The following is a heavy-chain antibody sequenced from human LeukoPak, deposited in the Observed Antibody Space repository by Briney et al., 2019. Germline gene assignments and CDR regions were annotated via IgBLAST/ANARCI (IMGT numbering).Heavy chain of an antibody. Sequence: GGSLRLSCAASGFTFNNAWMIWVRQAPGKGLEWVSAISGSGGSTYYADSVKGRFTISRDNSKNTLYLQMNSLRAEDTAVYYCAKATVATIARWFDPWGQGTLVTVSS. V-gene: IGHV3-23*01. CDR3: AKATVATIARWFDP. D-gene: IGHD5-12*01. CDR1: GFTFNNAW. CDR2: ISGSGGST. J-gene: IGHJ5*02.